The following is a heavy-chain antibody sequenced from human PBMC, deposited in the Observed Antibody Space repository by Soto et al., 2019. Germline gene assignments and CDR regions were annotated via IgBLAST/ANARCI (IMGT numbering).Heavy chain of an antibody. Sequence: ETLSLTCTVSGGSISSSSYYWGWIRQPPGKGLEWIGSIYYSGSTYYNPSLKSRVTISVDTSKNQFSLKLSSVTAADTAVYYCARDPSIAARYYYYYGMDVWGQGTTVTVSS. CDR3: ARDPSIAARYYYYYGMDV. CDR2: IYYSGST. CDR1: GGSISSSSYY. J-gene: IGHJ6*02. D-gene: IGHD6-6*01. V-gene: IGHV4-39*07.